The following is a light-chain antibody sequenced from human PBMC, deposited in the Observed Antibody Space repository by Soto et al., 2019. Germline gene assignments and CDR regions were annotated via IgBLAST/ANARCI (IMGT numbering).Light chain of an antibody. J-gene: IGLJ1*01. CDR2: SNN. Sequence: QSALTQPPSASGTPGQRVTSSCSGSSSNIGSNTVNWYQQLPGTAPKLLIYSNNQRPSGVPDRFSGSKSGTSASLAISGLQSEDEADYYCAEWDDSLNGYVFGTGTKVTV. CDR3: AEWDDSLNGYV. CDR1: SSNIGSNT. V-gene: IGLV1-44*01.